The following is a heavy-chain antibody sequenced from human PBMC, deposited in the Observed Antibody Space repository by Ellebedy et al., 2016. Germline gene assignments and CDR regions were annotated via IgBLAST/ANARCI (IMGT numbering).Heavy chain of an antibody. V-gene: IGHV3-11*01. CDR2: ISSSGSTI. CDR1: GFTFSDYY. J-gene: IGHJ6*02. CDR3: AEYNRPVAGFHGMDV. Sequence: GESLKISCAASGFTFSDYYMSWIRQAPGKGLEWVSYISSSGSTIYYADSVKGRFTISRDNSKNTLYLQMNSLRAEDTAVYYCAEYNRPVAGFHGMDVWGQGTTVTVSS. D-gene: IGHD6-19*01.